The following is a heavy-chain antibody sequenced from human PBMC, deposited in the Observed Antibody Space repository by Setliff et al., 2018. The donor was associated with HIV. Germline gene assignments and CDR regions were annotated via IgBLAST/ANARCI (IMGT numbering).Heavy chain of an antibody. CDR3: ARHGFIAVTAD. V-gene: IGHV4-39*01. J-gene: IGHJ4*02. CDR2: IYYSGNT. D-gene: IGHD6-19*01. Sequence: LSLTCTVSGGSISSGAYYWGWIRQPPGKGLEWIGSIYYSGNTYYNPSLKSRVSISVDTSKNQFSLKLVSVTAADTAVYYCARHGFIAVTADWGQGTLVTVSS. CDR1: GGSISSGAYY.